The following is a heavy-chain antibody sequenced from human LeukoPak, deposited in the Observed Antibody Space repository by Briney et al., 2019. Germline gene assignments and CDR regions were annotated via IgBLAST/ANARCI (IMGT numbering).Heavy chain of an antibody. CDR1: GGSISSYY. J-gene: IGHJ3*02. V-gene: IGHV4-4*07. CDR3: ARDDLDYYDSSGYRNLNAFDI. CDR2: IYTSGST. Sequence: SETLSLTCTVSGGSISSYYWSWIRQPAGKGLEWIGRIYTSGSTNYNPSLKSRVTMSADTSKNQFSLKLSSVTAADTAVYYCARDDLDYYDSSGYRNLNAFDIWGQGTMVTVSS. D-gene: IGHD3-22*01.